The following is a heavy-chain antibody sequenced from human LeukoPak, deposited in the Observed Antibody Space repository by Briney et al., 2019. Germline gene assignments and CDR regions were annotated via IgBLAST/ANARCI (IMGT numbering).Heavy chain of an antibody. CDR1: GGSISSYY. Sequence: SETLSLTCTVSGGSISSYYWSWIRQPPGKGLEWTGNIYYSGSTNYNPSLKSRVTISVDTSKNQFSLKLSSVTAADTAVYYCARAHMITSYYYYYYMDVWGKGTTVTVSS. J-gene: IGHJ6*03. CDR3: ARAHMITSYYYYYYMDV. D-gene: IGHD3-16*01. CDR2: IYYSGST. V-gene: IGHV4-59*01.